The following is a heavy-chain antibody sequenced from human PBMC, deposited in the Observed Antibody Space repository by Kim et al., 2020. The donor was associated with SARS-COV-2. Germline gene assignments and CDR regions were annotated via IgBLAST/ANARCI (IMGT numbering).Heavy chain of an antibody. D-gene: IGHD3-16*02. Sequence: TYNPSRKSRITISVDTSKNKFSLELSSVTAADTAVYYCARGFVIDHAFDIWGQGTMVTVSS. J-gene: IGHJ3*02. CDR3: ARGFVIDHAFDI. V-gene: IGHV4-34*01.